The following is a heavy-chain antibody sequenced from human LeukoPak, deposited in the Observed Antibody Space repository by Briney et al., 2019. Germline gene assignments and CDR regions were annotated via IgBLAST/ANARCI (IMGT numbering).Heavy chain of an antibody. Sequence: AGGSLRLSCAASGFTFSSYWMSWVRQAPGKGLEWVANIKQDGSEKYYVDSVKGRFTISRDNAKNSLYLQMNSLRAEDTAVYYCAKHLLWSGYYDYYMDVWGKGTTVTVSS. V-gene: IGHV3-7*03. CDR3: AKHLLWSGYYDYYMDV. CDR2: IKQDGSEK. J-gene: IGHJ6*03. CDR1: GFTFSSYW. D-gene: IGHD3-3*01.